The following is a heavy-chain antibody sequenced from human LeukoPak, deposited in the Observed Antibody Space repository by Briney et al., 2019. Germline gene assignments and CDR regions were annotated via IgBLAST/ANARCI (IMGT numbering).Heavy chain of an antibody. CDR2: IKQDGSQK. J-gene: IGHJ4*02. CDR1: GFTFSNYE. CDR3: ARDWNYYDNSGFYGEY. V-gene: IGHV3-7*04. Sequence: GGSLRLSCAASGFTFSNYEMNWVRQAPGKGLEWVANIKQDGSQKFYVDSVKGRFTISRDNAKNSLYLQMNSLRAEDTAVYYCARDWNYYDNSGFYGEYWGQGTLVTVSS. D-gene: IGHD3-22*01.